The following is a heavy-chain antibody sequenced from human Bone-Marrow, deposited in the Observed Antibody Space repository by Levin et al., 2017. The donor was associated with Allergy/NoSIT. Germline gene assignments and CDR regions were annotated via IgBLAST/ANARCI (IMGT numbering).Heavy chain of an antibody. J-gene: IGHJ6*02. CDR3: ARGHYGLDV. CDR2: IRYDAGDI. V-gene: IGHV3-7*01. Sequence: GESLKISCVGSGFTFSNHWMSWVRQAPGKELEWVAYIRYDAGDIYYMDSVKGRFTVSRDNAESSLFLQMDSLRVEDTAVYYCARGHYGLDVWGQGTTVTVSS. CDR1: GFTFSNHW.